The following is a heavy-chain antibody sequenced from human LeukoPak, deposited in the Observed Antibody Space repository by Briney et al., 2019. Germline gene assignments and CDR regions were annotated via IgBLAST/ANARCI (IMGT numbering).Heavy chain of an antibody. D-gene: IGHD3-9*01. V-gene: IGHV1-18*01. CDR2: ISAYNGNT. CDR3: ARSDDILTGYYSYYFDY. CDR1: GYTFTSYG. Sequence: ASVKVSCKASGYTFTSYGISWVRQAPGQGLEWMGWISAYNGNTNYAQKLQGRVTMTTDTSTSTAYMELRSLRSDVTAVYYCARSDDILTGYYSYYFDYWGQGTLVTVSS. J-gene: IGHJ4*02.